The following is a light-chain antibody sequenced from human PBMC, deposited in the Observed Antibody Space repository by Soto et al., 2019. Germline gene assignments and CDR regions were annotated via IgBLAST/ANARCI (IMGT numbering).Light chain of an antibody. CDR1: QSVNSN. Sequence: EIVMTQSPATLSLSPGERATLSCRASQSVNSNLAWYQQKAGQAPRLLIYGTSTRATGIPARFSGSGSGTDFTLTISSLQFEDFAVYYCQQCGSSPETFGQGTKVDIK. CDR3: QQCGSSPET. CDR2: GTS. V-gene: IGKV3-15*01. J-gene: IGKJ1*01.